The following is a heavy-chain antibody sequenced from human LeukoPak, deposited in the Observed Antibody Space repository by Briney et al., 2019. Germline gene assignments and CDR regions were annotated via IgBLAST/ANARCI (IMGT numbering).Heavy chain of an antibody. Sequence: GGSLRLSCAASGFTFSSYAMSWVRQAPGKGLEWVSAISGSGGSIYYADSVKGRFTISRDNSKNTLYLQMNSLRAEDTAVYYCAKIDSSGWYTFRGTLDYWGQGTLVTVSS. CDR1: GFTFSSYA. D-gene: IGHD6-19*01. J-gene: IGHJ4*02. CDR2: ISGSGGSI. V-gene: IGHV3-23*01. CDR3: AKIDSSGWYTFRGTLDY.